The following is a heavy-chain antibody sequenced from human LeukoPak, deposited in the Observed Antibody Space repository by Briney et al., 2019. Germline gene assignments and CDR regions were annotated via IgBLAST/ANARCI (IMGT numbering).Heavy chain of an antibody. J-gene: IGHJ5*02. Sequence: ASVKVSFKASGHTFTGYYMHWVRQAPGQGLEWMGWINPNSGGTNYAQKFQGRVTMTRDTSISTAYMELSRLRSDDTAVYYCARERGIAAAGTWGQGTLVTVSS. CDR3: ARERGIAAAGT. CDR1: GHTFTGYY. V-gene: IGHV1-2*02. CDR2: INPNSGGT. D-gene: IGHD6-13*01.